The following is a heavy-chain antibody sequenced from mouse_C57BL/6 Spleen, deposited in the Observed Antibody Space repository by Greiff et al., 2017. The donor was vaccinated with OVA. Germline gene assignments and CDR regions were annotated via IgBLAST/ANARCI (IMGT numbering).Heavy chain of an antibody. V-gene: IGHV1-15*01. Sequence: VQLQQSGAELVRPGASVTLSCKASGYTFTDYEMHWVKQTPVHGLEWIGAIDPETGGTAYNQKFKGKAILTADKSSSTAYMELRSLTSEDSAVYYCNDGYYGYFDVWGTGTTVTVSS. CDR2: IDPETGGT. J-gene: IGHJ1*03. CDR1: GYTFTDYE. CDR3: NDGYYGYFDV. D-gene: IGHD2-3*01.